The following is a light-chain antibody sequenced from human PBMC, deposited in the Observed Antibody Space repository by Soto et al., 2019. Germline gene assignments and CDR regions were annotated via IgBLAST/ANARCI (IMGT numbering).Light chain of an antibody. V-gene: IGLV1-40*01. CDR2: GNS. J-gene: IGLJ1*01. Sequence: QSVLTQPPSVSGAPGQRVTISCTGSSSNIGAGYDVHWYQQLPGTAPKLLIYGNSNRPSGVPDRFSGAKSGTSASLAITGLQAEHEADYYCQSYDSSLSAYVFGTGTKVPVL. CDR3: QSYDSSLSAYV. CDR1: SSNIGAGYD.